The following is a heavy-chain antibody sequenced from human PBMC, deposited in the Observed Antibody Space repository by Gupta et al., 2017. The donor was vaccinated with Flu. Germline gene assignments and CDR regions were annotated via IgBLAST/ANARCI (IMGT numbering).Heavy chain of an antibody. J-gene: IGHJ4*02. V-gene: IGHV3-21*01. Sequence: EVQLVESGGGLVKPGGSLRLSCAVSGFTFSSHGMSWVRQAPGKGLEWVSSSSSSSTYLYYADSVKGRFTVSRDNAKSSLYLQMNSLRAEDTAAYYCAKIAVTGSWYFDDWGQGSLVTVSS. CDR3: AKIAVTGSWYFDD. CDR1: GFTFSSHG. CDR2: SSSSSTYL. D-gene: IGHD6-19*01.